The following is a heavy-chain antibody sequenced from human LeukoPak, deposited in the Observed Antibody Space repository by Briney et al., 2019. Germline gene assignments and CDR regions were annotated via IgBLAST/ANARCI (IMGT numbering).Heavy chain of an antibody. CDR2: INPNSGGT. J-gene: IGHJ4*02. CDR1: AYTFTGYY. D-gene: IGHD5-18*01. V-gene: IGHV1-2*02. CDR3: ARELQLAD. Sequence: ASVEVSCKASAYTFTGYYMHWVRQAPGQGPEWMGWINPNSGGTNYAQKFQGRVTMTRDTSISTAYMELSRLRSDDTAVYYCARELQLADWGQGTLVTVSS.